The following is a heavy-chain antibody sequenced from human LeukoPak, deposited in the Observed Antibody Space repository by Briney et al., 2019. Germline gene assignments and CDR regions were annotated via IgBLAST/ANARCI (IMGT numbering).Heavy chain of an antibody. J-gene: IGHJ4*02. CDR2: ITSTGAYM. Sequence: GGSLRLSCEVSGLTFSDYSLNWVRQAPGKGLEWVSSITSTGAYMYYADSVKGRFTISRDNARNSLYLQINSLRVDDTAVYFCARENGYRLDYWGQGSLVTVSS. V-gene: IGHV3-21*01. CDR3: ARENGYRLDY. D-gene: IGHD5-18*01. CDR1: GLTFSDYS.